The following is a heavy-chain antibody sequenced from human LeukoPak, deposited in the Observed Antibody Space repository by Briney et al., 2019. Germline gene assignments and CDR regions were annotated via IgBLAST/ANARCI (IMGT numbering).Heavy chain of an antibody. CDR3: AKGINYYYYGMDV. CDR1: GFTFSSYS. J-gene: IGHJ6*02. D-gene: IGHD2-21*01. Sequence: GGSLRLSCAASGFTFSSYSMNWVRQAPGKGLEWVSYISSSSSTIYYADSVKGRFTISRDNAKNSLYLQMNSLRAEDTAVYYCAKGINYYYYGMDVWGQGTTVTVSS. V-gene: IGHV3-48*01. CDR2: ISSSSSTI.